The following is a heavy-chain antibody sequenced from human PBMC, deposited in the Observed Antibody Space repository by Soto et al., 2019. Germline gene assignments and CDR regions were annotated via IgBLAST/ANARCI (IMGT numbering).Heavy chain of an antibody. D-gene: IGHD6-13*01. Sequence: SETLSLTCTVSGGSISNYDWSWIRQPPGKGLEWIGYIYYSGSTNYNPSVKSRVTISVDTSKNQFSLKLSSVTAADTALYYCARKDGIAAAFDFWGQGTLVTV. CDR3: ARKDGIAAAFDF. CDR2: IYYSGST. V-gene: IGHV4-59*01. CDR1: GGSISNYD. J-gene: IGHJ4*02.